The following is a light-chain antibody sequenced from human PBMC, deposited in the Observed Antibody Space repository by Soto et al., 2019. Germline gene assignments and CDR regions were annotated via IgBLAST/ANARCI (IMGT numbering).Light chain of an antibody. CDR3: CSYAGSNNV. J-gene: IGLJ1*01. V-gene: IGLV2-8*01. CDR2: EVD. CDR1: SSDVGGYNY. Sequence: QSALTQPPSASGSPGQSVTISCTGTSSDVGGYNYVSWYQQHPGKAPKLMIYEVDKRPSGVPDRFSGSKSGNTASLTVSGLQAEDEADYYCCSYAGSNNVFGTGTKATVL.